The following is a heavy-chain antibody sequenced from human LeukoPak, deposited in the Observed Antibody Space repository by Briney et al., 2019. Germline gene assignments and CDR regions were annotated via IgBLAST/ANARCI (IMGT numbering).Heavy chain of an antibody. CDR1: GFTFSSYA. D-gene: IGHD3-22*01. CDR3: AKVEGSSGYSNWFDP. J-gene: IGHJ5*02. CDR2: ISGSGGST. Sequence: PGGSLRLSCAASGFTFSSYAMSWVRQAPGKGLEWVSAISGSGGSTYYADSVKGRFTISRDNSKNTLYLQMNSLRAEDTAVYYCAKVEGSSGYSNWFDPWGQGTLVTVSS. V-gene: IGHV3-23*01.